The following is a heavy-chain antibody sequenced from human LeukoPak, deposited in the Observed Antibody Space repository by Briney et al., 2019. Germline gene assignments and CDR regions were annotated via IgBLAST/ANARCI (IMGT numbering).Heavy chain of an antibody. CDR3: ARDTHTYYYDSSGYYY. Sequence: SVKVSCKAPGGTFSSYAISWVRQAPGQGLEWMGGIIPIFGTANYAQKFQGRVTITADESTSTAYMELSSLRSEDTAVYYCARDTHTYYYDSSGYYYWGQGTLVTVSS. D-gene: IGHD3-22*01. V-gene: IGHV1-69*13. CDR2: IIPIFGTA. J-gene: IGHJ4*02. CDR1: GGTFSSYA.